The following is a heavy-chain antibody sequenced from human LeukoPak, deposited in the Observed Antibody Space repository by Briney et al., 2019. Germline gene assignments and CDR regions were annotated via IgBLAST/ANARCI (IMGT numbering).Heavy chain of an antibody. CDR3: ARLAAMATVYWYFDL. V-gene: IGHV4-34*01. CDR1: GGSFSGYY. D-gene: IGHD5-18*01. J-gene: IGHJ2*01. CDR2: INHSGST. Sequence: SETLSLTCAVYGGSFSGYYWSWIRQPPGKGLEWIGEINHSGSTNYNPSLKSRVTTSVDTSKNQFSLKLSSVTAADTAVYYCARLAAMATVYWYFDLWGRGTLVTVSS.